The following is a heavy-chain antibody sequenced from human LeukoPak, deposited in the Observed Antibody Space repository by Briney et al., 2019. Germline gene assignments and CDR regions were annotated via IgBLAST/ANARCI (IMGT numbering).Heavy chain of an antibody. CDR1: GYSFTSYW. CDR3: ARHPHDYVLNFDY. J-gene: IGHJ4*02. D-gene: IGHD4-17*01. CDR2: IYPGDSDT. V-gene: IGHV5-51*01. Sequence: SGESLKISCKGSGYSFTSYWIGWVRQMPGKGLEWMGIIYPGDSDTRYSPSFQGQVTISADKSISTAYLQWSSLKASDTAMYYCARHPHDYVLNFDYWGQGTLVTVSS.